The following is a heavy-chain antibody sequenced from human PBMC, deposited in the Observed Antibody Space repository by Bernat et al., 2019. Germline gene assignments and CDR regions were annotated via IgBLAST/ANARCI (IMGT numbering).Heavy chain of an antibody. CDR2: TSSSGSTI. Sequence: EVQLVESGGGLVQPGGSLRLSCAASGFTFSSYEMNWVRQAPGKGLEWVSYTSSSGSTIYYADSVKGRFTISRDNAKNSLYLQMNSLRAEDTAVYYCARHDYGDYGWAFDIWGQGTMVTVSS. D-gene: IGHD4-17*01. J-gene: IGHJ3*02. V-gene: IGHV3-48*03. CDR1: GFTFSSYE. CDR3: ARHDYGDYGWAFDI.